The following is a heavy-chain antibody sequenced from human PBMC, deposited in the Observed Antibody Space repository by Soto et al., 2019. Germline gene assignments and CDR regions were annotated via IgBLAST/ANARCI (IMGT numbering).Heavy chain of an antibody. J-gene: IGHJ4*02. V-gene: IGHV3-23*01. CDR1: GFTFSSYA. Sequence: EVQLLESGGGLVQPGGSLRLSCAASGFTFSSYAMSWVRQAPGKGLEWVSAISGSGGSTYYADSVKGRFTSSRDNSKNTLYLQMNSLRAEDTAVYYCAKDLFRQNRSGGSCYSGIYDYWGQGTLVTVSS. CDR3: AKDLFRQNRSGGSCYSGIYDY. CDR2: ISGSGGST. D-gene: IGHD2-15*01.